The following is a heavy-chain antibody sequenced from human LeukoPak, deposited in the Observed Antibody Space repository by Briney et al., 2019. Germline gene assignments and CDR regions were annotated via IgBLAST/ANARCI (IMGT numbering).Heavy chain of an antibody. V-gene: IGHV1-2*06. J-gene: IGHJ4*02. D-gene: IGHD5-24*01. CDR3: ARGRRDRYNFGDY. CDR2: INPNSGGT. CDR1: GYTFTGYY. Sequence: ASVKVSCKASGYTFTGYYMHWVRQAPGQGLEWMGRINPNSGGTNYAQKFQGRVTMTRDTSISTAYMELSRLRSDDTAVYYCARGRRDRYNFGDYWGQGTLVTVSS.